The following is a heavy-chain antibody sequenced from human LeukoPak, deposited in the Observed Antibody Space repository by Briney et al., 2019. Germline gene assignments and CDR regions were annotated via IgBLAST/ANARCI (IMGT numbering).Heavy chain of an antibody. J-gene: IGHJ4*02. Sequence: PGGSLRLSCAASGFTFSNAWMSWVRQAPGKGLEWVGRFKSKTDGGTTDYAAPVKGRFTISRDDSKNTLYLQMNSLKTEDTAVYYCTTLITYYYGSGRDYWGQGTLVTVSS. CDR2: FKSKTDGGTT. D-gene: IGHD3-10*01. CDR1: GFTFSNAW. CDR3: TTLITYYYGSGRDY. V-gene: IGHV3-15*01.